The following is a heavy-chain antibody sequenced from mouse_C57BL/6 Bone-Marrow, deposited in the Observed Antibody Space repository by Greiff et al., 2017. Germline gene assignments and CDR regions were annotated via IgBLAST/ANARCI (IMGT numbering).Heavy chain of an antibody. CDR1: GYTFTSSW. D-gene: IGHD3-3*01. CDR3: ARRDYYARDY. CDR2: IDPSASEP. V-gene: IGHV1-52*01. J-gene: IGHJ4*01. Sequence: VQLQQPGAELVRPGSSVKLSCKASGYTFTSSWMHWVKPRPIQGLEWIGNIDPSASEPPYNQKFKDKATLTVDKSSSTAYMQLSSRTSEDAAVDYCARRDYYARDYWGQGTSVTVSS.